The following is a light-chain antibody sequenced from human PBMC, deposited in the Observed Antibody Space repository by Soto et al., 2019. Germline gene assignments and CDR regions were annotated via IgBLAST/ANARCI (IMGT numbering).Light chain of an antibody. CDR2: GAS. Sequence: VMTQSPATLSLSPGERATLSSRASQSVTNNLAWYQQRHGQAPRLLIYGASTRATGISARFSGSGSGTEFTLTISSLQSEDFAVYYCQQYNNWLAFGQGTKVDIK. CDR1: QSVTNN. V-gene: IGKV3-15*01. CDR3: QQYNNWLA. J-gene: IGKJ1*01.